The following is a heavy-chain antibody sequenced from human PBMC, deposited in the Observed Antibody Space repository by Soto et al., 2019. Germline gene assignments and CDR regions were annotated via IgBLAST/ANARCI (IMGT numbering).Heavy chain of an antibody. CDR2: IGTAGDT. CDR1: GVTFSIYD. J-gene: IGHJ3*02. Sequence: PGGSLRLSCAASGVTFSIYDMHWFRQATGKGLEWVSAIGTAGDTYYPGSVKGRFTISRENAKNSLYLQINSLRAEDTAVYYCARDGGRGVVDAFDIWGQGTMVTVSS. V-gene: IGHV3-13*01. CDR3: ARDGGRGVVDAFDI. D-gene: IGHD3-3*01.